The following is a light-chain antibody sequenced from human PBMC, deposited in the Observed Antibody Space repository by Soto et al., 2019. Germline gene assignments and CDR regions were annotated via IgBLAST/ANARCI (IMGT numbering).Light chain of an antibody. CDR3: QQLNSYPRT. Sequence: VLWMTQSPSLLSASTGDRFTITCRTSQGVSTYVAWYQQKPGKPPKPLIYAASTLHSGVPARFSGSGSGTDFTLTISGLQSEDFATYYCQQLNSYPRTFGQGTRLEIK. V-gene: IGKV1D-8*01. CDR2: AAS. J-gene: IGKJ5*01. CDR1: QGVSTY.